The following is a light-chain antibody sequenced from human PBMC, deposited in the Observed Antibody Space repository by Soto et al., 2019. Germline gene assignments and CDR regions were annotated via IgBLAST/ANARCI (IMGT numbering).Light chain of an antibody. Sequence: AIRMTHSPSSLSASTGDRVTITCRASQGISSYLAWYQQKPGKAPKLLIYAASTLQSGVPSRFSGSGSGTDFTLTISCLQSEDFATYYCQQYYSYPQFGQGTKVDIK. CDR1: QGISSY. CDR3: QQYYSYPQ. V-gene: IGKV1-8*01. J-gene: IGKJ1*01. CDR2: AAS.